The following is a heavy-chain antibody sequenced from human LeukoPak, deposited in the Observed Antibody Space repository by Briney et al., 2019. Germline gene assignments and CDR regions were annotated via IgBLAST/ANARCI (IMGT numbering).Heavy chain of an antibody. CDR2: INHSGST. CDR1: GGSFSGYY. V-gene: IGHV4-34*01. J-gene: IGHJ5*02. D-gene: IGHD2-15*01. CDR3: ARVAGYCSGGSCRTRFDP. Sequence: SETLSLTYAVSGGSFSGYYWSWIRQPPGKGLEWIGEINHSGSTNYNPSLKSRVTISVDTSKNQFSLKLSSVTAADTAVYYCARVAGYCSGGSCRTRFDPWGQGTLVTVSS.